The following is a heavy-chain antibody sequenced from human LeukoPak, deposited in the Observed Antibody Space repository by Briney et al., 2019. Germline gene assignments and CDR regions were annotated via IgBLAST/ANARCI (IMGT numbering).Heavy chain of an antibody. V-gene: IGHV1-2*02. Sequence: ASVKVSCKASGYTFTGYYMHWVRQAPGQGLEWMGWINPNSGGTNYAQKFQGRVTMTRDTSISTAYMELSRLRSDDTAVYYCARAHSSVYSSSWYDDSYFDYWGQGTLVTVSS. D-gene: IGHD6-13*01. CDR2: INPNSGGT. CDR3: ARAHSSVYSSSWYDDSYFDY. CDR1: GYTFTGYY. J-gene: IGHJ4*02.